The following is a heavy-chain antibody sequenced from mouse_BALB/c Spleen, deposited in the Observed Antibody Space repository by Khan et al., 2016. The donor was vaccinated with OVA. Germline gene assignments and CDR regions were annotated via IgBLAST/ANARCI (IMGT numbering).Heavy chain of an antibody. CDR1: GFTFSSYG. D-gene: IGHD6-1*01. J-gene: IGHJ3*01. V-gene: IGHV5-6*01. CDR3: ARIEGPSFAY. CDR2: ISSGGSYT. Sequence: EVELVESGGDLVKPGGSLKLSCAASGFTFSSYGMSWVRQTPDKRLEWVATISSGGSYTYYPDSVKGRFTISRDNAKNTLYLQMSSLKSEDTAMYYCARIEGPSFAYWGQGTLVTVSA.